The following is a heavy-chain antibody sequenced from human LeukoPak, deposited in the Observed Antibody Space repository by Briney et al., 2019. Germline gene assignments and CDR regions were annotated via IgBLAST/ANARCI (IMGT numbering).Heavy chain of an antibody. V-gene: IGHV3-48*03. D-gene: IGHD1-14*01. CDR2: ISSSGSTI. J-gene: IGHJ6*04. Sequence: GGSLRLSCAASGFTFSSYEMNWVRQAPGKGLEWVSYISSSGSTIYYADSVKGRFTISRDNAKNSLYLQMNSLRAEDTAVYYFAVSHKPVEVWAKGTTVTVPS. CDR3: AVSHKPVEV. CDR1: GFTFSSYE.